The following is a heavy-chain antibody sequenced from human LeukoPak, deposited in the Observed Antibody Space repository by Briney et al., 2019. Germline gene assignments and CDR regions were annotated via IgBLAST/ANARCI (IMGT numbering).Heavy chain of an antibody. CDR3: ARGGRSGSYIPAFDI. Sequence: SETLSLTCTVSGGSISSYYWSWIRQPPGKGLEWIGYIYNSGSTNYNPSLKSRVTISVDTSKNQFSLKLNSVTAADTAVYYCARGGRSGSYIPAFDIWGQGTMVTVSS. CDR1: GGSISSYY. V-gene: IGHV4-59*01. J-gene: IGHJ3*02. D-gene: IGHD1-26*01. CDR2: IYNSGST.